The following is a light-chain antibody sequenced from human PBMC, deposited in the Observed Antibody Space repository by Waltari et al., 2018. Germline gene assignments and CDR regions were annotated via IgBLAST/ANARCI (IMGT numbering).Light chain of an antibody. V-gene: IGLV4-69*01. CDR1: SGHSSNV. Sequence: QLVLTQSPSASASLGASVKLTCTLSSGHSSNVIAWHQQQPAKDPRYLMKVNSAGSHSKGDSIPERFSVSGSGAARYLTIASRQSEDEADYYCQTGGHGTWVFGGGTKLTVL. J-gene: IGLJ3*02. CDR2: VNSAGSH. CDR3: QTGGHGTWV.